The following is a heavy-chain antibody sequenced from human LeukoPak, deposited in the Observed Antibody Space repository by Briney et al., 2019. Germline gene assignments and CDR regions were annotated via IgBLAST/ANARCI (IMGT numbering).Heavy chain of an antibody. D-gene: IGHD3-3*01. J-gene: IGHJ6*04. CDR2: ISSSGSTI. V-gene: IGHV3-48*03. CDR1: GFTFSSYE. Sequence: SGGSLRLSCAASGFTFSSYEMNWVRQAPGKGLEWVSYISSSGSTIYYADSVKGRFTISRDNAKNSLYLQMNSLRAEDTAVYYCARDRGTYYDFWSGYYTGPPARVVLDVWGKGTTVTVSS. CDR3: ARDRGTYYDFWSGYYTGPPARVVLDV.